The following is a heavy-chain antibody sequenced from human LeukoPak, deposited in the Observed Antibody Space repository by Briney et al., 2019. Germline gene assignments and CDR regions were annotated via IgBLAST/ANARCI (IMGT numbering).Heavy chain of an antibody. D-gene: IGHD3-10*01. CDR3: ARDSGITMVRGVLYYMDV. J-gene: IGHJ6*03. V-gene: IGHV1-2*02. CDR1: GYTFTGYY. Sequence: ASVKVSCKASGYTFTGYYMHWVRQAPGQGLEWMGWINPNSGGTNYAQKFQGRVTMTRDTSISTAYMELSRLRSDDTAVYYCARDSGITMVRGVLYYMDVRGKGTTVTVSS. CDR2: INPNSGGT.